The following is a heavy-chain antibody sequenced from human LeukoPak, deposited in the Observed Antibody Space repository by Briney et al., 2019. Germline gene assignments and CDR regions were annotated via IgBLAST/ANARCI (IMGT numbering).Heavy chain of an antibody. CDR2: IYTSGST. V-gene: IGHV4-61*02. CDR1: GGSISSGSYY. D-gene: IGHD3-3*01. Sequence: SETLSLTCKVSGGSISSGSYYWSWIRQPAGKGLEWIGRIYTSGSTNYNPSLKSRVTISVDTSKNQFSLKLSSVTAADTAVYYCARDPVDYDFWSGHFDYWGQGTLVTVSS. CDR3: ARDPVDYDFWSGHFDY. J-gene: IGHJ4*02.